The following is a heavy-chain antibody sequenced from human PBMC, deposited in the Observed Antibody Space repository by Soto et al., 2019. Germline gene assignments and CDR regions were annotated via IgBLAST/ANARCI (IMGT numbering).Heavy chain of an antibody. V-gene: IGHV3-74*01. D-gene: IGHD4-17*01. J-gene: IGHJ1*01. Sequence: EVQLVESGGGLVQPGGSLRLSCAASGFTFSSYWMHWVRQAPGKGLVWVSRINSDGSSTSYADFVKGRFTISRDNAKNTLYLQMNSLRAEDTAVYYCAPDTVTTDGYFQHWGQGTLVTVSS. CDR3: APDTVTTDGYFQH. CDR1: GFTFSSYW. CDR2: INSDGSST.